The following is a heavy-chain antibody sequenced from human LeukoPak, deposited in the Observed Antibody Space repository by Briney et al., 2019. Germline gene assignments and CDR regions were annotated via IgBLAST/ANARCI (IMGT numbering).Heavy chain of an antibody. CDR3: AKHSGSYFIYYVDS. V-gene: IGHV3-23*01. Sequence: PGGSLRLSCAASGFTFRSYGMSWVRQAPGKGLEWVSTISGSAYNTYYADSVKGRFTISRDNSANTLYLQMNSLRAEDTALYYCAKHSGSYFIYYVDSWGQGTLVTVSS. J-gene: IGHJ4*02. CDR1: GFTFRSYG. D-gene: IGHD1-26*01. CDR2: ISGSAYNT.